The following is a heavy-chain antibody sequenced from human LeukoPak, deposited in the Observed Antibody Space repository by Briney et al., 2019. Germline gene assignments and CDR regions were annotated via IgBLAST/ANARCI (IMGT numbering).Heavy chain of an antibody. CDR3: SDYTTSRGGFDY. D-gene: IGHD2-2*02. J-gene: IGHJ4*02. CDR2: IKQDGSEK. CDR1: GFTFSRFW. Sequence: GGSLRLSCAASGFTFSRFWMTWVRQAPGKGLEWVANIKQDGSEKYYVDSVKGRFTISRDNAKNSLYLQMNSLRAEDTAVCYCSDYTTSRGGFDYWGQGTLVTVSS. V-gene: IGHV3-7*01.